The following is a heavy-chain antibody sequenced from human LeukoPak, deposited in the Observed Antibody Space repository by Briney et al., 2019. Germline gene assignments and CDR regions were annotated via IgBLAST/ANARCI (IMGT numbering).Heavy chain of an antibody. V-gene: IGHV4-38-2*02. J-gene: IGHJ4*02. CDR3: ARDFRGGYDFWSGYYTPYYFDY. Sequence: SETLSLTCTVSGYSISSGYYWGWIRQPPGKGLEWIGSIYHSGSTYYDPSLKSRVTISVDTSKNHFSLKLSSVTAADTAVYYCARDFRGGYDFWSGYYTPYYFDYWGQGTLVTVSP. CDR1: GYSISSGYY. D-gene: IGHD3-3*01. CDR2: IYHSGST.